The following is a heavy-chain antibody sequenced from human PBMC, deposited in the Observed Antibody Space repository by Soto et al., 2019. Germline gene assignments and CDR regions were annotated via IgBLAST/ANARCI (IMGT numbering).Heavy chain of an antibody. CDR1: GFIFKNYA. CDR2: ISWNSGNL. J-gene: IGHJ5*02. Sequence: ESQLVESGGGLVQPGRSLRLSCEASGFIFKNYAMVWVRQGPGKGLEWVSSISWNSGNLDYGDSVKGRFTISRDNAKNSLYLQMNSLRTDDTAWYFCAKAPVYGSGGWFDPWGQGTLVTVSS. CDR3: AKAPVYGSGGWFDP. V-gene: IGHV3-9*01. D-gene: IGHD3-10*01.